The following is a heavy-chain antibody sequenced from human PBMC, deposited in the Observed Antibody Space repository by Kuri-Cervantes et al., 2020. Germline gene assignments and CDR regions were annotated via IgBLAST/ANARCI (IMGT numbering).Heavy chain of an antibody. Sequence: SKTLSLPFTVSGGSISYYYWGWIRQPAGKGLEWIGRIYSSGIIYYNPSLKRRVTISVDKSKNQFSLKKSSVTAADTGLYYCVRVDTTGLYYCDYWGQGALVTVSS. CDR1: GGSISYYY. J-gene: IGHJ4*02. D-gene: IGHD2-15*01. CDR2: IYSSGII. V-gene: IGHV4-4*07. CDR3: VRVDTTGLYYCDY.